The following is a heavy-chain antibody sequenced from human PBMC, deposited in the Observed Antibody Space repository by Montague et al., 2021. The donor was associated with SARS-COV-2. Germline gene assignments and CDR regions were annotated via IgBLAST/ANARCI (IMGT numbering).Heavy chain of an antibody. D-gene: IGHD2-8*02. CDR3: ARDEYNRYWYKY. V-gene: IGHV4-39*07. CDR1: AGSLSSRSNY. CDR2: VDSAGST. Sequence: SETLSLTCTVSAGSLSSRSNYWGWIRQPPGMGLQWIGSVDSAGSTYYSPSLKSRVTTPLDTSKNQFSLKLSSVTAADTAVYYCARDEYNRYWYKYWGQGALVTVSS. J-gene: IGHJ4*02.